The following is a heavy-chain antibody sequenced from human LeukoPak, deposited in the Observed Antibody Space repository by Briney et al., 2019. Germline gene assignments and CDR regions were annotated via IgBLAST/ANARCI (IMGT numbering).Heavy chain of an antibody. V-gene: IGHV4-59*01. CDR1: GGSISSYY. Sequence: SETLSLTCTASGGSISSYYWSWIRQPPGKGLEWIGYIYYSGSTNYNPSLKSRVTISVDTSKNQFSLKLSSVTAADTAVYYCARVGDIVVVPAAYFDYWGQGTLVTVSS. J-gene: IGHJ4*02. CDR2: IYYSGST. CDR3: ARVGDIVVVPAAYFDY. D-gene: IGHD2-2*01.